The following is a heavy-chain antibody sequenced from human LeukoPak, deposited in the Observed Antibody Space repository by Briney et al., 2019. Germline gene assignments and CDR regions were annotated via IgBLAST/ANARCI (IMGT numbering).Heavy chain of an antibody. D-gene: IGHD3-22*01. V-gene: IGHV1-2*02. CDR2: INPNSGGT. CDR3: ARDLPDYYDSSGYGGYFDY. CDR1: GYTFTGYY. J-gene: IGHJ4*02. Sequence: ASVTVSCKASGYTFTGYYMHWVRQAPGQGLEWMGWINPNSGGTNYAQKFQGRVTITRDTSISTAYMELSRLRSDDTAVYYCARDLPDYYDSSGYGGYFDYWGQGTLVTVSS.